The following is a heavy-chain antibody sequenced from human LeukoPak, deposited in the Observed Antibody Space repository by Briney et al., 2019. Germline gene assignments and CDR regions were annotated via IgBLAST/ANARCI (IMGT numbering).Heavy chain of an antibody. J-gene: IGHJ5*02. D-gene: IGHD4-17*01. V-gene: IGHV1-46*01. CDR3: ARENDYGNNWFDP. CDR1: GYSFSSYY. CDR2: INPSGDST. Sequence: ASVKVSRKASGYSFSSYYMHWVRQAPGQGLEWMGIINPSGDSTTYAQKFQGRVTMTRDTSTRTVYMELSSLRSDDTAVYYCARENDYGNNWFDPWGQGTLVTVSS.